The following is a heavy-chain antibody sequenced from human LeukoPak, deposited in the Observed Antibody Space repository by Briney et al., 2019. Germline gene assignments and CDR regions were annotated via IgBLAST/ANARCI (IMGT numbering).Heavy chain of an antibody. V-gene: IGHV3-23*01. D-gene: IGHD3-9*01. CDR3: AKDLYYDILTGYYY. CDR2: ISGSGGST. CDR1: GFTFSSYA. J-gene: IGHJ4*02. Sequence: GGSLRLSCAASGFTFSSYAMSWVRQAPGKGLEWVSAISGSGGSTYYADSVKGRFTISGDNSKNTLYLQMNSLRAEDTAVYYCAKDLYYDILTGYYYWGQGTLVTVSS.